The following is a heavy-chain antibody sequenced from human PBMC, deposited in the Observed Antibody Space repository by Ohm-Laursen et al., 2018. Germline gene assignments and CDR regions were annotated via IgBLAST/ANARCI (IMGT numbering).Heavy chain of an antibody. D-gene: IGHD6-13*01. J-gene: IGHJ5*02. CDR1: GFTFSTYA. CDR3: ARVLIAAAGRWFDP. Sequence: SLRLSCAATGFTFSTYAMSWVRQAPGKGLEWVSTISSSGGSTYYADSVKGRFTISRDNSKNTLYLQMNSLRAEDTAVYYCARVLIAAAGRWFDPWGQGTLVTVSS. V-gene: IGHV3-23*01. CDR2: ISSSGGST.